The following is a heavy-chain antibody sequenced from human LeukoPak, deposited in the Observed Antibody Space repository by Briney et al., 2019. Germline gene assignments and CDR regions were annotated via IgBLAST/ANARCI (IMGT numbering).Heavy chain of an antibody. CDR2: IYHSGST. CDR3: ARERHLAYCGGDCYSGYWYFDL. V-gene: IGHV4-30-2*01. Sequence: SETLSLTCAVSGGSISSGGYSWSWIRQPPGKGLEWIGYIYHSGSTYYNPSLKSRVTISVDRSKNQFSLKLSSVTAADTAVYYCARERHLAYCGGDCYSGYWYFDLWGRGTLVTVSS. CDR1: GGSISSGGYS. D-gene: IGHD2-21*02. J-gene: IGHJ2*01.